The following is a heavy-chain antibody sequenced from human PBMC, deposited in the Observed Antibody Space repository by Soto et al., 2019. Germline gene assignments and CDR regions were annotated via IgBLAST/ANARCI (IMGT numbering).Heavy chain of an antibody. CDR1: GFTFSSYS. D-gene: IGHD2-15*01. CDR3: ARDREYCSGDNCYETGSDY. CDR2: ISSSSSTI. J-gene: IGHJ4*02. V-gene: IGHV3-48*02. Sequence: GGSLRLSCAASGFTFSSYSMNWVRQAPGKGLEWVSYISSSSSTIYYADSVKGRFTISRDNAKNSLYLQMNSLRDEDTAVYYCARDREYCSGDNCYETGSDYWGQGTLVTVSS.